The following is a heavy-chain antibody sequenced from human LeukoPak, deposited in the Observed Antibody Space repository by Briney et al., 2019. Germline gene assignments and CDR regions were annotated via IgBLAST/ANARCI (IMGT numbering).Heavy chain of an antibody. CDR2: IYSSGSI. Sequence: SETLSLTCTVFGGSFSSYYWIWIRQPPGKGLEWIGLIYSSGSIKYNPSLKSRLTISVDTSKNRFSLKLSTVTAADTAVYYCARRPTGDPKFDYWGQGTLVTASS. V-gene: IGHV4-59*08. CDR1: GGSFSSYY. D-gene: IGHD7-27*01. J-gene: IGHJ4*02. CDR3: ARRPTGDPKFDY.